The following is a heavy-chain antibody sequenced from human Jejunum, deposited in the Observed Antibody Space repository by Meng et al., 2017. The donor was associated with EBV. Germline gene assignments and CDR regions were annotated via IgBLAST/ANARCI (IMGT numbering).Heavy chain of an antibody. CDR1: GYTFSSYS. D-gene: IGHD2-8*02. J-gene: IGHJ4*02. V-gene: IGHV1-69*06. CDR3: ARTFCTGGVCYGGVDY. Sequence: QVQLVQSGAEVKKPGSSVKVSCKTSGYTFSSYSISWVRQAPGKGLEWMGGAVITFGTTNYAQRFQDRLTITADRSTSTVYMELTSLTSEDAGVYYCARTFCTGGVCYGGVDYLGQGPLVTVAS. CDR2: AVITFGTT.